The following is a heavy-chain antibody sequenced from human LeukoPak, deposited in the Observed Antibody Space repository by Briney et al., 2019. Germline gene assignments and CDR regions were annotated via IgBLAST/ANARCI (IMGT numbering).Heavy chain of an antibody. D-gene: IGHD6-19*01. CDR1: GGTFSSYA. Sequence: ASVKVSCKASGGTFSSYAISWVRQAPGQGLEWMGRIIPILGIANYAQKFQGRVTMTRDTSTSTVYMELSSLRSEDTAVYYCATGYSSGPGHYWGQGTLVTVSS. CDR2: IIPILGIA. V-gene: IGHV1-69*04. CDR3: ATGYSSGPGHY. J-gene: IGHJ4*02.